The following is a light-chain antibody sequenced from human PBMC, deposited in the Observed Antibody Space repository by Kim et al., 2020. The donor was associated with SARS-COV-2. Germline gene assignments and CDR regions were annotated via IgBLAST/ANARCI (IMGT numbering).Light chain of an antibody. V-gene: IGLV3-9*01. CDR1: NIGGKN. CDR2: RDT. Sequence: VSVALGQTARMTCGGDNIGGKNVHWYHRKPGQAPVLVIYRDTNRPSGIPERFSGSNSGNTATLTISRAQAGDEGDYYCQVWDSSPVFGGGTQLTVL. J-gene: IGLJ3*02. CDR3: QVWDSSPV.